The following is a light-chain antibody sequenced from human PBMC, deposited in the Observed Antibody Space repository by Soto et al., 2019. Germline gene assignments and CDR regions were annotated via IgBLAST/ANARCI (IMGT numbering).Light chain of an antibody. Sequence: QSVLTQPASVSGSPGQSITISCTGTSSDVGGYNYVSWYQHHPGKAPKLMIYDVSNRPSGVSNRFSGSKSGNTASLTISGLQAEDEADYYCSSYTSSSTVVFGGGTQLTV. CDR1: SSDVGGYNY. J-gene: IGLJ2*01. V-gene: IGLV2-14*03. CDR3: SSYTSSSTVV. CDR2: DVS.